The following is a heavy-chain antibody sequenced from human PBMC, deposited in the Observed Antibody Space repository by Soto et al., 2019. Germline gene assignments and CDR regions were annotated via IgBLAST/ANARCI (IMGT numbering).Heavy chain of an antibody. D-gene: IGHD2-21*02. CDR1: GYTFTDYD. Sequence: QVQVVQSRAEVKKPGASVQVSCKTSGYTFTDYDINWVRQATGQGLEWMGWVSPGNGNAGYAPQFQGRVTMTSDTSISTVYMELSSLTSEDTAVYFCEVTTGYWGRGTKVTVSS. V-gene: IGHV1-8*01. J-gene: IGHJ4*02. CDR3: EVTTGY. CDR2: VSPGNGNA.